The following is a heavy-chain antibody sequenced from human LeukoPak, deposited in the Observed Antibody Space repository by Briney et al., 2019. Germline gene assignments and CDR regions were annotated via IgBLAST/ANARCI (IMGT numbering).Heavy chain of an antibody. Sequence: ASVKVSCKASGYTFTSYAMHWVRQAPGQRLEWMGWINAGNGNTKHSQKFQGRVTITRDTSASTAYMELSSLRSEDTAVYYCARADSSGYYYIYWGQGTLVTVSS. J-gene: IGHJ4*02. V-gene: IGHV1-3*01. D-gene: IGHD3-22*01. CDR1: GYTFTSYA. CDR2: INAGNGNT. CDR3: ARADSSGYYYIY.